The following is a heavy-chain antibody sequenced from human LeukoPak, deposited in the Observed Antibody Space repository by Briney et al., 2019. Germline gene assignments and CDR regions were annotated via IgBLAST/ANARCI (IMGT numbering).Heavy chain of an antibody. Sequence: GGSLRFSCAASGFTFSSYSMTWVRQAPGKGLEWVSSISSSSSYIYYADSVKGRFTISRDNAKNSLYLQMNSLRAEDTAVYYCVRDNRWASDYWGQGTLVTVSS. CDR1: GFTFSSYS. CDR2: ISSSSSYI. J-gene: IGHJ4*02. D-gene: IGHD4-23*01. CDR3: VRDNRWASDY. V-gene: IGHV3-21*01.